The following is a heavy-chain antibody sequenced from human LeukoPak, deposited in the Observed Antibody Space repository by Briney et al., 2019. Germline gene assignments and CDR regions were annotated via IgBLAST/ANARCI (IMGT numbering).Heavy chain of an antibody. CDR2: IYYSGST. CDR1: GALISSGSYY. CDR3: ARVDVNNWFDP. V-gene: IGHV4-61*01. D-gene: IGHD2-2*03. J-gene: IGHJ5*02. Sequence: SETLSLTCTVSGALISSGSYYWSWIRQPPGKGLEWIGYIYYSGSTNYNPSLKSRVTISVDTSKNQFSQKLSSVTAADTAVYYCARVDVNNWFDPWGQGTLVTVSS.